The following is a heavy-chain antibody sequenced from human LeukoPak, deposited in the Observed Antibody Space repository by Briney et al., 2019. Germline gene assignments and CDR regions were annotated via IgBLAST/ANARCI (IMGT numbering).Heavy chain of an antibody. CDR3: ARSPPPYYDILGPRGPLDY. CDR1: GYTFTSYD. CDR2: MNPNSGNT. J-gene: IGHJ4*02. Sequence: GASVKVSCKASGYTFTSYDINWVRQATGQGLEWMGWMNPNSGNTGYAQKFQGRVTITRNTSISTAYMELSSLRSEDTAVYYCARSPPPYYDILGPRGPLDYWGQGTLVTVSS. V-gene: IGHV1-8*03. D-gene: IGHD3-9*01.